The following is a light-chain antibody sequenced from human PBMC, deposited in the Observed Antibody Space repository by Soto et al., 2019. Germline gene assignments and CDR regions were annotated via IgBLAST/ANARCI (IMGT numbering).Light chain of an antibody. CDR1: SSDVGGYNY. Sequence: HSVLSQPASVSGSPGQSITISCTGTSSDVGGYNYVSWYQQHPGKAPKLMIYDVSNRPSGVSNRFSGSKSGNTASLTISGLQAEDEADYYCRSYTSSSTLYYVFGTGTKVTVL. V-gene: IGLV2-14*01. CDR3: RSYTSSSTLYYV. J-gene: IGLJ1*01. CDR2: DVS.